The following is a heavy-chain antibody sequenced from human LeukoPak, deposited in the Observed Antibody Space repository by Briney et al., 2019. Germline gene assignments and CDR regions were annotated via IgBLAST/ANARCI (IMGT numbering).Heavy chain of an antibody. CDR3: AKDSYGTRYFDY. CDR2: LSGSGYNT. Sequence: GGSLRLSCAASGFTFSSYAMSWVRQAPGKGLEWVSSLSGSGYNTYYADSVKGRFTISRDNSKNTVYLQMNSLRAEDTAVYYCAKDSYGTRYFDYWGQGTLGTVSS. CDR1: GFTFSSYA. J-gene: IGHJ4*02. V-gene: IGHV3-23*01. D-gene: IGHD2-2*01.